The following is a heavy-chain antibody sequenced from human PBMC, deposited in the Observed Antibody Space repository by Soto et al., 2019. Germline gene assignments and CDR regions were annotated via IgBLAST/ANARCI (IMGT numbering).Heavy chain of an antibody. Sequence: SETMSLTCNVSNSPISDFYWSWFRQPPGQGLEWVGYIYYTGTTTYNPSLRSRVDISIDASKSQFSLDLRSVTAADTAVYYCARLGGYYQAFDSWGHGALVTVSS. CDR2: IYYTGTT. V-gene: IGHV4-59*08. CDR3: ARLGGYYQAFDS. J-gene: IGHJ4*01. D-gene: IGHD3-22*01. CDR1: NSPISDFY.